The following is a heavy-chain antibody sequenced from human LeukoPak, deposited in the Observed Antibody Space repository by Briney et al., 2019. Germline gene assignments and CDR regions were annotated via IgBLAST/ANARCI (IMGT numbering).Heavy chain of an antibody. Sequence: SETLSLTCTVSGGSISSYYWSWIRQPAGKGLVWIGRIYTSGSTNYNPSLKSRVTMSVDTSKNQFSLKLSSVTAADTAVYYCARTHLTGYPDYWGQGTLVTVSS. V-gene: IGHV4-4*07. J-gene: IGHJ4*02. D-gene: IGHD3-9*01. CDR3: ARTHLTGYPDY. CDR2: IYTSGST. CDR1: GGSISSYY.